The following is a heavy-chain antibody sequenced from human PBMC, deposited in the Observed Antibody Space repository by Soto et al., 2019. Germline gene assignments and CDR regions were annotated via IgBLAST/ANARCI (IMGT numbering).Heavy chain of an antibody. J-gene: IGHJ6*02. Sequence: PGGSLRLSCAASGFTFSSYAMHWVRQAPGKGLEWVAVISYDGSNKYYADSVKGRFTISRDNSKNTLYLQMNSLRAEDTAVYYCARGLGDHYYGMDVWGQGTTVTVSS. CDR1: GFTFSSYA. D-gene: IGHD2-21*02. CDR3: ARGLGDHYYGMDV. V-gene: IGHV3-30-3*01. CDR2: ISYDGSNK.